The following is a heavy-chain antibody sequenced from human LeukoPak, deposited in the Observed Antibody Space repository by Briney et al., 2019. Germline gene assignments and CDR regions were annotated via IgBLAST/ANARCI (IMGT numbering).Heavy chain of an antibody. Sequence: SGGSLRLSCAASGFTFSTYWISWVGQAPGKGLKWVANIKQDGSEKYYVDSVKGRFTISRDNAKNSLYLQMNSLRAEDTAVYYCARRRWSAFDMWGQGTMVTVSS. V-gene: IGHV3-7*01. J-gene: IGHJ3*02. CDR2: IKQDGSEK. CDR1: GFTFSTYW. CDR3: ARRRWSAFDM. D-gene: IGHD4-23*01.